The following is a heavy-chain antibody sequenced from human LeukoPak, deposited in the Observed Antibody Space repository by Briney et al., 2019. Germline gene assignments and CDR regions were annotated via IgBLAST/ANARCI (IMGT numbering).Heavy chain of an antibody. Sequence: SQTLSLTCAISGDSVSSNSAAWNWIRQSPSRGLEWLGRTYYRSKWYNDYAVSVKSRITINPDTSKNQFSLQLNSVTPEDTAVYYCARDPMAAAGTGYYYYYGMDVWGQGTTVTVPS. CDR3: ARDPMAAAGTGYYYYYGMDV. CDR1: GDSVSSNSAA. V-gene: IGHV6-1*01. J-gene: IGHJ6*02. D-gene: IGHD6-13*01. CDR2: TYYRSKWYN.